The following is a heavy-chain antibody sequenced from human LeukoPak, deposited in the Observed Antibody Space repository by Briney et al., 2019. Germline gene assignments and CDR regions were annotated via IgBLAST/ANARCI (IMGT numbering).Heavy chain of an antibody. J-gene: IGHJ3*02. CDR3: ARPDYGGNRGAFGI. Sequence: ASVKVSCKASGYTFTTYVISWVRQAPGQGLEWMGWISAYNGNTDYAQKVQGRVTMTTDTSTSTAYMELRSLRSDDTAVYYCARPDYGGNRGAFGIWGQGIMVIVSS. V-gene: IGHV1-18*01. D-gene: IGHD4-23*01. CDR2: ISAYNGNT. CDR1: GYTFTTYV.